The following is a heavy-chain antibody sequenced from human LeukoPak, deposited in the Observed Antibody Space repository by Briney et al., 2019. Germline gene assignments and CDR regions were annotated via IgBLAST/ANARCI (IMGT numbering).Heavy chain of an antibody. Sequence: PSETLSLTCTVSGGSISSSSYYWGWIRQPPGTGLEWIGSIYYSGSTYYNPSLKSRVTISVDTSKNQFSLKLSSVTAADTAMYYCARERRSGSYYYFDYWGQGTLVTVSS. D-gene: IGHD1-26*01. V-gene: IGHV4-39*07. CDR3: ARERRSGSYYYFDY. J-gene: IGHJ4*02. CDR2: IYYSGST. CDR1: GGSISSSSYY.